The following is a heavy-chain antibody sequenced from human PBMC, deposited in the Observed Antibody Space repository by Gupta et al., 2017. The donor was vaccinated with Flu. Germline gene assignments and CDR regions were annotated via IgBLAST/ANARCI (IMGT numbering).Heavy chain of an antibody. J-gene: IGHJ4*02. CDR1: GDSFRSSFRYY. V-gene: IGHV4-39*01. CDR3: ARRIIKENHFDH. CDR2: VYYNGNT. D-gene: IGHD3-10*01. Sequence: QLQLQESGPGLVRPSETLSLTCSVSGDSFRSSFRYYWVWIRQPPGKEPVWVGSVYYNGNTNYNPSIGSRVTISMDMSKTQFFLKLTSVTAADAAVYYCARRIIKENHFDHWGQGIRVVVSS.